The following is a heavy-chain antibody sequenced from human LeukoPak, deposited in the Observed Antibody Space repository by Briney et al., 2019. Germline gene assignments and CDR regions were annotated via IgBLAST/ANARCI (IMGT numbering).Heavy chain of an antibody. CDR3: ARDSNVRGLDY. Sequence: PGRSLRLSCAASGFTYSSYGMHWVRQAPGKGLEWVAVIWYDGSNKYYADSVKGRFTISRDNSKNPLYLQMNSPRAEDTAVYYCARDSNVRGLDYWGQGTLVTVSS. V-gene: IGHV3-33*01. CDR1: GFTYSSYG. D-gene: IGHD3-10*01. CDR2: IWYDGSNK. J-gene: IGHJ4*02.